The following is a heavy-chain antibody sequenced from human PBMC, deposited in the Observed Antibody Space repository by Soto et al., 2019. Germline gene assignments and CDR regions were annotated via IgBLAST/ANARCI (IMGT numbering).Heavy chain of an antibody. CDR1: GFTFSRFE. J-gene: IGHJ4*02. V-gene: IGHV3-48*03. D-gene: IGHD3-10*01. CDR3: TRAAWFPYLSFY. CDR2: ISSSGSTA. Sequence: GGSLRLSCAASGFTFSRFELHWVRQAPGKGLEWISYISSSGSTAYYASSVEGRFTTSRDNANNSVYLQMDSLRAEDTALYYCTRAAWFPYLSFYWGQGALVTVSS.